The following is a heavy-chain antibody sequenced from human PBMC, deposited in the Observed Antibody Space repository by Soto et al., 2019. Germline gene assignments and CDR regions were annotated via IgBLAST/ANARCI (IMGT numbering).Heavy chain of an antibody. CDR1: GFAFNIYA. CDR2: ISHDGTNR. D-gene: IGHD3-3*01. V-gene: IGHV3-30-3*01. CDR3: ARSSGVPTPDFDY. J-gene: IGHJ4*02. Sequence: GGSLRLSCASSGFAFNIYAIHWVRQAPGKGLEWVAVISHDGTNRYYTDSVRGRFTISRDNSKNTVYLEMDSLRADDTAVYYCARSSGVPTPDFDYWGQGTLVTVSS.